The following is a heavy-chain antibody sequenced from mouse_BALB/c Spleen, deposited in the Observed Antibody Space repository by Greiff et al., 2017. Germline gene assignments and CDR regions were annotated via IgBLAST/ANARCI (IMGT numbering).Heavy chain of an antibody. CDR2: INPSSGYT. Sequence: VQLQQSAAELARPGASVKMSCKASGYTFTSYTMHWVKQRPGQGLEWIGYINPSSGYTEYNQKFKDKTTLTADKSSSTAYMQLSSLTSEDSAVYYCARRGSYAMDYWGQGTSVTVSS. CDR1: GYTFTSYT. J-gene: IGHJ4*01. CDR3: ARRGSYAMDY. V-gene: IGHV1-4*02.